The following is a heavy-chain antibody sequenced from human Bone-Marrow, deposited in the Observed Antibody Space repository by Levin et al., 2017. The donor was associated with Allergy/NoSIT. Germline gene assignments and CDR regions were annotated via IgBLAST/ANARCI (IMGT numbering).Heavy chain of an antibody. V-gene: IGHV3-23*01. CDR1: GFSFSHYA. Sequence: GGSLRLSCAVSGFSFSHYAMAWVRQAPGKGLEWVSTASGSGGSTNYADSVKGRFTISRDNSKNSLYLQMNSLRAADTAVYYCAKEGSYGHRYFDSWGQGAPVTVSS. CDR2: ASGSGGST. CDR3: AKEGSYGHRYFDS. J-gene: IGHJ4*02. D-gene: IGHD3-16*01.